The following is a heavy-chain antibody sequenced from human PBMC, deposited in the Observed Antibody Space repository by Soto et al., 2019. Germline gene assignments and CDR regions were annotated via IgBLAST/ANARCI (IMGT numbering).Heavy chain of an antibody. D-gene: IGHD3-22*01. V-gene: IGHV3-23*01. Sequence: PGGSLRLSCAASGFTFSSYAMSWVRQAPGKGLEWVSAISGSGGSTYYADSVKGRFTISRDNSKNTLYLQMNSLRAEDTAVYYCANPNGLYYYDSSVVPGNVVDYWGQGTLVTVSS. CDR3: ANPNGLYYYDSSVVPGNVVDY. J-gene: IGHJ4*02. CDR1: GFTFSSYA. CDR2: ISGSGGST.